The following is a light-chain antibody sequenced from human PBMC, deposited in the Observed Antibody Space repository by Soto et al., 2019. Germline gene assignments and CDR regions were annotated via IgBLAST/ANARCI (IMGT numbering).Light chain of an antibody. V-gene: IGKV3-15*01. CDR1: QSVSSN. Sequence: EIVMTQSPATLSVSPGERATLSCRASQSVSSNLAWYQQKPGQAPRLLIHGASIRVTGIPARFSGSGSGTEFTLTLSRLEPEDFAVYYCQQYGSSMGSFGQGTKVDIK. CDR3: QQYGSSMGS. J-gene: IGKJ1*01. CDR2: GAS.